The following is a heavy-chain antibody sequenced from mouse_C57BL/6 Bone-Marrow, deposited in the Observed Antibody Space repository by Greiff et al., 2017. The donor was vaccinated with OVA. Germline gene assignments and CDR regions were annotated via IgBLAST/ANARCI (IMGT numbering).Heavy chain of an antibody. J-gene: IGHJ4*01. CDR1: GYSITSGYY. D-gene: IGHD2-12*01. Sequence: VQLKESGPGLVKPSQSLSLTCSVTGYSITSGYYWNWIRQFPGNKLEWMGYISYDGSNNYNPSLKNRISITRDTSKNQFFLKLNSVTTEDTATYYCARGGFYSPMDYWGQGTSVTVSS. CDR3: ARGGFYSPMDY. V-gene: IGHV3-6*01. CDR2: ISYDGSN.